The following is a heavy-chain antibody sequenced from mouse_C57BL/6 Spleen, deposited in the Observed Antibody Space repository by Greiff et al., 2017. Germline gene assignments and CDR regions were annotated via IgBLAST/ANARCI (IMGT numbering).Heavy chain of an antibody. CDR1: GYTFTSYW. V-gene: IGHV1-74*01. CDR2: SHPSDSDT. J-gene: IGHJ2*01. Sequence: QVQLQQPGAELVKPGASVKVSCKASGYTFTSYWMHWVKQRPGQGLEWIGRSHPSDSDTNYNQKFKGKATLTVDKSSSTAYMQLSSVTSEDSAVYYGAMRGGYYVEYFDYWGQGTTLTVSS. CDR3: AMRGGYYVEYFDY. D-gene: IGHD2-3*01.